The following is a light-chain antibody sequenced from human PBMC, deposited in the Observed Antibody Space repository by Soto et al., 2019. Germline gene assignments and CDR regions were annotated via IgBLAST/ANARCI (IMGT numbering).Light chain of an antibody. J-gene: IGKJ3*01. CDR3: QQYYSYPRVT. CDR2: AAS. Sequence: AIRMTQSPSSLSASTGDRVTITCRASQGISSYLAWYQQKPGKAPKLLIYAASTLQSGVPSRFSGSGSGTDFTLTISCLQTEDFATYYCQQYYSYPRVTFCHGTKVDIK. CDR1: QGISSY. V-gene: IGKV1-8*01.